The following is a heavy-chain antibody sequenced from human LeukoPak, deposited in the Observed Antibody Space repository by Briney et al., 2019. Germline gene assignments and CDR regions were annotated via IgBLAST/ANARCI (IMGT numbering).Heavy chain of an antibody. J-gene: IGHJ6*03. CDR2: IYYSGST. CDR1: GGSISSSSYY. V-gene: IGHV4-39*07. Sequence: SETLSLTCTVSGGSISSSSYYWGWIRQPPGKGLEWIGSIYYSGSTYYNPSPKSRVTISVDTSKNQFSLKLSSVTAADTAVYYCARGRGAVAGGYYYYYMDVWGKGTTVTVSS. D-gene: IGHD6-19*01. CDR3: ARGRGAVAGGYYYYYMDV.